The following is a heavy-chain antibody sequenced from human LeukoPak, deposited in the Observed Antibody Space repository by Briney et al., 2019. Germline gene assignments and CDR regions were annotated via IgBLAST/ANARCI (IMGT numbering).Heavy chain of an antibody. CDR3: ARVLGYYYDSRGHDY. CDR2: ISTSSSYI. V-gene: IGHV3-21*01. J-gene: IGHJ4*02. D-gene: IGHD3-22*01. Sequence: GGSLRLSCAASGFIFSSYNMNWVRQAPGKGLEWVSSISTSSSYIYYADSVRGRFTISRDNAKNSLYLQMNSLRGEDTAVYYCARVLGYYYDSRGHDYWGQGTLVTVSS. CDR1: GFIFSSYN.